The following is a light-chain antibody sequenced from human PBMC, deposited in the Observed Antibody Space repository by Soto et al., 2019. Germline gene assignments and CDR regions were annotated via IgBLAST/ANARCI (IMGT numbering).Light chain of an antibody. Sequence: DIQMTQSPSTLSASVGDRVTITCRASQSISSWLAWYQQKPGKAPKLLIYKASSLESGVPSRFSGSGSGTEFTLTISSLQPDTFATYYCQQYNSSPTFGQGTKVEIK. CDR2: KAS. V-gene: IGKV1-5*03. CDR3: QQYNSSPT. J-gene: IGKJ1*01. CDR1: QSISSW.